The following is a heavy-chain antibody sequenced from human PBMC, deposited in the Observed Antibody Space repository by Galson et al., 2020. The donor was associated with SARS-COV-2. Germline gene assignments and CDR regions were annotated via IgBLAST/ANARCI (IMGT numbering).Heavy chain of an antibody. V-gene: IGHV3-74*01. CDR2: IYSEGSST. Sequence: GGSLRLSCAASGFTFSIYWMHWVRQAPGKGLVWVSRIYSEGSSTCYADSVKGRFTISGDDAKNTLYLHMSSLRAEDTAVYYCARGDMRNDYFDYWGQGTLVTVSS. CDR1: GFTFSIYW. CDR3: ARGDMRNDYFDY. D-gene: IGHD3-16*01. J-gene: IGHJ4*02.